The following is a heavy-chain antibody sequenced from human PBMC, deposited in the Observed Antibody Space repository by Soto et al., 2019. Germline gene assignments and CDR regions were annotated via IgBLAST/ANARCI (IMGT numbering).Heavy chain of an antibody. V-gene: IGHV4-59*01. CDR3: ARLLFVGELSDAFDI. J-gene: IGHJ3*02. D-gene: IGHD3-10*01. Sequence: QVQLQESGPGLVKPSETLSLTCTVSGGSISSYYWSWIRQPPGKGLEWIGYIYYSGSTNYNPSLKTRVTISEDTSKNQISLKLSSVTAADTAVYYCARLLFVGELSDAFDIWGQGTMVTVSS. CDR1: GGSISSYY. CDR2: IYYSGST.